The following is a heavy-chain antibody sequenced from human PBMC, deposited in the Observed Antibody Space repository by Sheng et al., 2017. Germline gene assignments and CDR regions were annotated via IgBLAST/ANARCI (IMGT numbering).Heavy chain of an antibody. CDR3: GRGGGIAVSDT. CDR1: GDSITSVVY. V-gene: IGHV4-38-2*02. Sequence: QLHLQESGPGLVKPSETLSLTCTVSGDSITSVVYWNWIRQSPGKGLEWIGTIYYTGRTYFNPSLRGRVFVSLDTSTNQFSLELTSLSAADTAVYYCGRGGGIAVSDTWGQGTLVTVSS. D-gene: IGHD6-19*01. J-gene: IGHJ5*02. CDR2: IYYTGRT.